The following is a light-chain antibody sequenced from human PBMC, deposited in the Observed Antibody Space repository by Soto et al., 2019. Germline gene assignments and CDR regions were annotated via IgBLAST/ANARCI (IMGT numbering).Light chain of an antibody. CDR2: EVS. CDR3: SSYTATDTYV. J-gene: IGLJ1*01. Sequence: SLLTQPASLSGSPGQSITISCTGTSSDVGGYNYVSWSQQHPGKAPKLIIYEVSNRPSGVSNRFSGSKSGNTASLTISGLQAEDEADYYCSSYTATDTYVFGTGTMVTAL. CDR1: SSDVGGYNY. V-gene: IGLV2-14*01.